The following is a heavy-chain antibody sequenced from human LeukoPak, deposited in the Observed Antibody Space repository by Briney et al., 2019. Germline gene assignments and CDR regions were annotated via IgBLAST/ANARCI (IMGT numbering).Heavy chain of an antibody. CDR3: AKDPPRPPDY. CDR2: IRNDGSNK. J-gene: IGHJ4*02. V-gene: IGHV3-30*02. Sequence: GGSLRLSCAASGFTFSSYGMHWVRQAPGKGLEWVAFIRNDGSNKYYADSVKGRFTISRDNSKNTLYLQMNSLRAEDTAVYYCAKDPPRPPDYWGQGTLVTVSS. D-gene: IGHD6-6*01. CDR1: GFTFSSYG.